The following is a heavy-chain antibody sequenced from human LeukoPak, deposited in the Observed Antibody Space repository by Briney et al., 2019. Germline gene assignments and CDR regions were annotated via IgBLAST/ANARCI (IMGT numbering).Heavy chain of an antibody. CDR3: ASSEYSSSSPDY. V-gene: IGHV4-59*01. CDR1: GGSISSYY. D-gene: IGHD6-6*01. Sequence: PSETLSLTCTVSGGSISSYYWSWIRQPPGKGLEWIGYIYYSGSTNYNPFLKSRVTISVDTSKNQFSLKLSSVTAADTAVYYCASSEYSSSSPDYWGQGTLVTVSS. CDR2: IYYSGST. J-gene: IGHJ4*02.